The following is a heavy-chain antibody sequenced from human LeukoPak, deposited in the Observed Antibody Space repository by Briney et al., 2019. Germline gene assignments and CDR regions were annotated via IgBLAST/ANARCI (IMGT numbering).Heavy chain of an antibody. CDR3: TRGFCYYASSPFEY. Sequence: GGALRLSCTASGFTFGDYAMSWVRQAPGMGVAGVGFIRCKAYGGTTEYAASVKCRYTISRDDSKIIAYLQMPRLKTEDTVVYCCTRGFCYYASSPFEYWGQGTLVTVSS. J-gene: IGHJ4*02. V-gene: IGHV3-49*04. CDR1: GFTFGDYA. D-gene: IGHD3-22*01. CDR2: IRCKAYGGTT.